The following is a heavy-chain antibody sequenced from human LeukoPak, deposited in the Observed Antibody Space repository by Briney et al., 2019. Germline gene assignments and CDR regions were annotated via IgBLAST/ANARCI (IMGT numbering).Heavy chain of an antibody. D-gene: IGHD2-2*01. CDR1: GYTFTGYY. CDR3: ARDPPDIVVVPAAMLSDY. J-gene: IGHJ4*02. Sequence: ASVKVSCKASGYTFTGYYMHWVRQAPGQGLEWMGWINPNSGGTNYAQKFQGRVTMTRDTSTSTAYMELSRLRSDDTAVYYCARDPPDIVVVPAAMLSDYWGQGTLVTVSS. V-gene: IGHV1-2*02. CDR2: INPNSGGT.